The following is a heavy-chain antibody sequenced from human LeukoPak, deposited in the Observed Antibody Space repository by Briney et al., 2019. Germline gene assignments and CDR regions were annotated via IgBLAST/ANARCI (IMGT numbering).Heavy chain of an antibody. V-gene: IGHV1-58*01. J-gene: IGHJ4*02. CDR1: GFTVTTSA. CDR2: VVVGSGDT. D-gene: IGHD2-2*02. CDR3: AAVGADIPVDF. Sequence: SVKVSRKASGFTVTTSAVQWVRQARGQRPEWIGWVVVGSGDTNFAQKFKERVTITCDMSTTTVYLDLSSLTSEDTAVYYCAAVGADIPVDFWGQATLATVSS.